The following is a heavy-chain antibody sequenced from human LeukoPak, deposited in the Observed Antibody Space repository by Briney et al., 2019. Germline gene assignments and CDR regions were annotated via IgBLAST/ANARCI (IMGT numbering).Heavy chain of an antibody. Sequence: PGGSLRLSCAASGFTFSSYGMHWVRQAPGKGLEWVAVISYDGSNRYYADSVKGRFTISRDTSKNTLYLQMNSLRAEDTAVYYCARDAYYYDSSGYSSIYFDYWGQGTLVTVSS. CDR2: ISYDGSNR. J-gene: IGHJ4*02. CDR3: ARDAYYYDSSGYSSIYFDY. V-gene: IGHV3-30*03. D-gene: IGHD3-22*01. CDR1: GFTFSSYG.